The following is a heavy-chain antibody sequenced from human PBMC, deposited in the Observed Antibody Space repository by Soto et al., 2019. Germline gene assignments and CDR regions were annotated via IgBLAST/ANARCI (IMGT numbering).Heavy chain of an antibody. CDR2: ISYDGSNK. D-gene: IGHD1-26*01. Sequence: QVQLVESGGGVVQPGRSLRLSCAASGFTFSSYAMHWVRQAPGKGLEWVAVISYDGSNKYYADSVKGRFTISRDNSKNSLSLQMNSLRDEDTAVYYCAIDARSSGSYFGFPYYYGMDVGGQGTTVTVSS. V-gene: IGHV3-30*14. J-gene: IGHJ6*02. CDR3: AIDARSSGSYFGFPYYYGMDV. CDR1: GFTFSSYA.